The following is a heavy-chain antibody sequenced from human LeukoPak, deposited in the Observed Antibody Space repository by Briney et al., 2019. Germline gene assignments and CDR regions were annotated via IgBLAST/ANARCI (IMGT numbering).Heavy chain of an antibody. V-gene: IGHV3-23*01. CDR2: TSDRGDYT. CDR3: AGYGGFSK. Sequence: PGGSLRLSCAASGFTFTSYSMSWVRQAPGKGLEWVSGTSDRGDYTYYADSVKGRFTISRDNSKNTVYLQMNSLRAEDMAIYYCAGYGGFSKWGQGTHVTVSS. D-gene: IGHD4-23*01. CDR1: GFTFTSYS. J-gene: IGHJ4*02.